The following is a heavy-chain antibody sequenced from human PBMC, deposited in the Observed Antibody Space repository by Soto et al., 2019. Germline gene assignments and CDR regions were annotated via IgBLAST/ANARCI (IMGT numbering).Heavy chain of an antibody. J-gene: IGHJ4*02. CDR3: AKDMIGYCTNGVCYSHDY. CDR1: GFTFSSYA. V-gene: IGHV3-23*01. CDR2: ISGSGGST. D-gene: IGHD2-8*01. Sequence: GGSLRLSCAASGFTFSSYAMIWVRRAPGKGLEWVSAISGSGGSTYYADSVKGRFTISRDNSKNTLYLQMNSLRAEDTAVYYCAKDMIGYCTNGVCYSHDYWGQGTLVTVSS.